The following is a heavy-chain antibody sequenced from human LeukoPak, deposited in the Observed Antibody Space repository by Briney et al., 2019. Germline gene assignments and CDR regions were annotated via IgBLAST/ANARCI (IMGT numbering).Heavy chain of an antibody. CDR2: ISSSSSTI. CDR1: GFTFSSYS. D-gene: IGHD3-22*01. CDR3: ARDPSESYYYDSSGYHTPYGFDP. V-gene: IGHV3-48*02. J-gene: IGHJ5*02. Sequence: GGSLRLSCAASGFTFSSYSMNWVRQAPGKGLEWVSYISSSSSTIYYADPVKGRFTISRDNAKNSLYLQMNSLRDEDTAVYYCARDPSESYYYDSSGYHTPYGFDPWGQGTLVTVSS.